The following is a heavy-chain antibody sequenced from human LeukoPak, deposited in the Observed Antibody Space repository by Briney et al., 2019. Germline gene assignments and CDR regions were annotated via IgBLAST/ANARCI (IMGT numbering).Heavy chain of an antibody. J-gene: IGHJ4*02. CDR1: GGSISSYY. V-gene: IGHV4-59*01. CDR2: IYYSGST. Sequence: PSETLSLTCTVSGGSISSYYWSWIRQPPGKGLEWIGYIYYSGSTNYNPSLKSRVTISVDTSKNQFSLKLSSVTAADTAVYYCAREGGGSYAFDYWGLGTLVTVSS. D-gene: IGHD1-26*01. CDR3: AREGGGSYAFDY.